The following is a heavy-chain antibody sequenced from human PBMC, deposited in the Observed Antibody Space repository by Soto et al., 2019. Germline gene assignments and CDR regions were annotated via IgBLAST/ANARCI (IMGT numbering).Heavy chain of an antibody. CDR3: ARVKRITMIATSSGYYYGMDV. Sequence: PEASVKVSCKASGGTFSSYAISWVRQAPGQGLEWMGGIIPIFGTANYAQKFQGRVTITADESTSTAYMELSSLRSEDTAVYYCARVKRITMIATSSGYYYGMDVWGQGTTVTVSS. J-gene: IGHJ6*02. V-gene: IGHV1-69*13. D-gene: IGHD3-22*01. CDR1: GGTFSSYA. CDR2: IIPIFGTA.